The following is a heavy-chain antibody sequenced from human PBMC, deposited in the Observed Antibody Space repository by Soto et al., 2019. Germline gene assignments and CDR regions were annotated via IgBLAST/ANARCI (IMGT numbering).Heavy chain of an antibody. CDR1: GYSFTSYW. V-gene: IGHV5-10-1*01. CDR2: IDPSDSYT. D-gene: IGHD6-19*01. CDR3: ATSPNFYSSGWYAPHYGMDV. J-gene: IGHJ6*02. Sequence: PGESLNISCKGSGYSFTSYWISWVRQMPGKGLEWMGRIDPSDSYTNYSPSFQGHVTISADKSISTAYLQWSSLKASDTAMYYCATSPNFYSSGWYAPHYGMDVWRQGTTVTVSS.